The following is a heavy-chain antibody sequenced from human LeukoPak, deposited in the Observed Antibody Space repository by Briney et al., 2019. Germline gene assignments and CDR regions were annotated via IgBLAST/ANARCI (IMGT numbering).Heavy chain of an antibody. CDR1: GFTFSDYY. V-gene: IGHV3-11*06. CDR2: NSCSSSYT. D-gene: IGHD3-9*01. Sequence: GGSLRLSCAASGFTFSDYYMSWIRQAPGKGLEWVSYNSCSSSYTNYADSVKGRFTISRDNAKNSLYLQMNSLRAEDTAVYYCARAAYDILTGKNPSVFDYWGQGTLVTVSS. J-gene: IGHJ4*02. CDR3: ARAAYDILTGKNPSVFDY.